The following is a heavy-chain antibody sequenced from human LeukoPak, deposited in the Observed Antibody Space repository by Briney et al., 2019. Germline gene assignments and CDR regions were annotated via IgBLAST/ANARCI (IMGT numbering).Heavy chain of an antibody. CDR3: ARVRTEWYIDL. CDR2: IRQDGSEK. V-gene: IGHV3-7*01. Sequence: SGGSLGLSCTASGFMFSTYWMTWVRQAPGMGLEWVANIRQDGSEKFYADSVKGRFIISRDNAKNSLYLQLNSLRAEDTGVYYCARVRTEWYIDLWGRGTLVIVSS. J-gene: IGHJ2*01. CDR1: GFMFSTYW. D-gene: IGHD1-1*01.